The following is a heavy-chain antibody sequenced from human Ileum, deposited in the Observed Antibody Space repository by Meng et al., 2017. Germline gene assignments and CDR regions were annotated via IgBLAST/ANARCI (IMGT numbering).Heavy chain of an antibody. CDR2: ISAYNGNT. V-gene: IGHV1-18*01. Sequence: QIQLVRSVPELQKPCAAIKISCKPSGYTFTSYGISWVRQAPGQGLEWMGWISAYNGNTNYAQKLQGRVTMTTDTSTSTAYMELRSLRSDDTAVYYCARVNHYYGSGSCDYWGQGTLVTVSS. J-gene: IGHJ4*02. D-gene: IGHD3-10*01. CDR1: GYTFTSYG. CDR3: ARVNHYYGSGSCDY.